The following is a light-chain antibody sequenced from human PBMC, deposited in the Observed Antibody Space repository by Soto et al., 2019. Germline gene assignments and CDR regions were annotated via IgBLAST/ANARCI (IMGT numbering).Light chain of an antibody. CDR2: SNN. CDR1: SSNIGSNT. CDR3: AAWDDSLSWV. V-gene: IGLV1-44*01. Sequence: QSVLTQPPSASGTPGQRVTISCSGSSSNIGSNTVNWYQQLPGTAPKHLIFSNNQRPSGVPDRFSGSKSGTSASLAISGLQPEDEADYYCAAWDDSLSWVFGGGTKRTVL. J-gene: IGLJ3*02.